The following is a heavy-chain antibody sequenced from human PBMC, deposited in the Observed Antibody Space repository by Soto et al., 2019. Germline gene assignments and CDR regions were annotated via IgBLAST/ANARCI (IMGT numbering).Heavy chain of an antibody. CDR1: GFTVSSNY. CDR3: ARDFVVGGPTINYYYGMDV. J-gene: IGHJ6*02. D-gene: IGHD1-26*01. CDR2: IYSAGST. V-gene: IGHV3-66*01. Sequence: PGGSLRLSCAASGFTVSSNYMSWVRQAPGKGLEWISIIYSAGSTYYADSVKGRFTISRDNSKNTLYLQMNSLGAEDTAVYYCARDFVVGGPTINYYYGMDVWGQGTTVTVSS.